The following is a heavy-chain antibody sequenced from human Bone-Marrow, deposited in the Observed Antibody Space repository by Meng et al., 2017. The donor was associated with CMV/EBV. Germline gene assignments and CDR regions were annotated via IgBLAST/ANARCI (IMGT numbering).Heavy chain of an antibody. D-gene: IGHD6-6*01. J-gene: IGHJ6*02. CDR3: ARDEGQLGGMDV. Sequence: SETLSLTCTVSGYSISSGYYWGWIRQPPGKGLEWIGSIYHSGSTNYNPSLKSRVTISVDTSKNQFSLKLSSVTAADTAVYYCARDEGQLGGMDVWGQGRTVTVSS. CDR1: GYSISSGYY. V-gene: IGHV4-38-2*02. CDR2: IYHSGST.